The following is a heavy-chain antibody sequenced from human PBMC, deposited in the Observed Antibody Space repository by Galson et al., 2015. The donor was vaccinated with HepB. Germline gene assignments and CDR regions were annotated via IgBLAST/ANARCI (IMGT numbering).Heavy chain of an antibody. Sequence: SGYTFTGYYMHWVRQAPGQGLEWMGWINPNSGGTNYAQKFQGRVTMTRDTSISTAYMELSRLRSDDTAVYYCARAAGGYDYGGHDAFDIWGQGTMVTVSS. CDR1: GYTFTGYY. J-gene: IGHJ3*02. CDR2: INPNSGGT. CDR3: ARAAGGYDYGGHDAFDI. V-gene: IGHV1-2*02. D-gene: IGHD3-16*01.